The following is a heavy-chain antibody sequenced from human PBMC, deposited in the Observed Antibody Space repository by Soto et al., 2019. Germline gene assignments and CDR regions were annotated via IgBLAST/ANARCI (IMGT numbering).Heavy chain of an antibody. CDR1: GGTFSSYA. D-gene: IGHD4-17*01. J-gene: IGHJ6*02. V-gene: IGHV1-69*13. CDR2: IIPIFGTA. CDR3: AREPATVTTNYYGMDV. Sequence: SVKVSCKASGGTFSSYAISWVRQAPGQGLEWMGGIIPIFGTANYAQKFQGRVTITADESTSTAYMELSSLRSEDTAVYYCAREPATVTTNYYGMDVWGQGTTVTAP.